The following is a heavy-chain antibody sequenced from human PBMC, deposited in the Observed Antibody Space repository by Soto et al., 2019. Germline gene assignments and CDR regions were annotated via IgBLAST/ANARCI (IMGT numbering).Heavy chain of an antibody. CDR2: IWHDGTRK. D-gene: IGHD3-10*01. CDR1: DFAFRLHG. V-gene: IGHV3-33*01. CDR3: ARDRSSSYSYAMDL. Sequence: QVHLVESGGGVVQPGGSLTLSCSVSDFAFRLHGIHWVRHTPGKGLEWGAMIWHDGTRKYFRDSVRGRFTISRDSAKNKVYLQMNNLRGDDSALYFCARDRSSSYSYAMDLWGKGTTVTVSS. J-gene: IGHJ6*04.